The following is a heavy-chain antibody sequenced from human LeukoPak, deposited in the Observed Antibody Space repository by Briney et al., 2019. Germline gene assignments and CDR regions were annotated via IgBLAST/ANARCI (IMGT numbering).Heavy chain of an antibody. CDR1: GYTFTSYG. V-gene: IGHV1-18*04. J-gene: IGHJ4*02. CDR3: ARDSLGVAGPSWDF. D-gene: IGHD6-19*01. Sequence: ASVKLSCKASGYTFTSYGISWVRQAPGQGLEWMGWISAYNGNTNYAQKLQGRVTMTTDTSTSTAYMELRSLRSDDTAVYYCARDSLGVAGPSWDFWGQGTLVTVSS. CDR2: ISAYNGNT.